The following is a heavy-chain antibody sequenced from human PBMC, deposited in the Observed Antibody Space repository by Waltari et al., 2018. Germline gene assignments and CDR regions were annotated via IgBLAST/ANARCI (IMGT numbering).Heavy chain of an antibody. V-gene: IGHV3-30*18. CDR1: GFTFSSYG. CDR3: AKDRVDSGYEISDY. D-gene: IGHD5-12*01. Sequence: QVQLVESGGGVVQPGRSLRLSCAASGFTFSSYGMHWVRQAPGKGLEWVAVIWYDGSNKYYADSVKGRFTISRDNSKNTLYLQMNSLRAEDTAMYYCAKDRVDSGYEISDYWGQGTLVTVSS. J-gene: IGHJ4*02. CDR2: IWYDGSNK.